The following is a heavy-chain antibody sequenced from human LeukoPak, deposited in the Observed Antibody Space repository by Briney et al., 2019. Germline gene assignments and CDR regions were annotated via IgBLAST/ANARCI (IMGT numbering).Heavy chain of an antibody. Sequence: GGSLRLSCAASGFAFSDYYMNWIRQAPGKGLEWVSYVSSSGTTIYYADSVKGRFAISRDNAMNSLYLQMNSLRTEDTAVYYRASGALDTDMFDSDYYFMDVWGQGTTVTVSS. CDR1: GFAFSDYY. CDR2: VSSSGTTI. J-gene: IGHJ6*02. V-gene: IGHV3-11*01. CDR3: ASGALDTDMFDSDYYFMDV. D-gene: IGHD5-18*01.